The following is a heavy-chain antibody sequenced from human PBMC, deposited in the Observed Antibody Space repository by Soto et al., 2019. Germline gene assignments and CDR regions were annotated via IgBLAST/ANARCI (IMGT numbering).Heavy chain of an antibody. CDR3: ARDRYYYGSGSYYISWLDP. CDR1: GYTFTTYG. J-gene: IGHJ5*02. V-gene: IGHV1-18*04. Sequence: GASVKVSCKTSGYTFTTYGVSWVRQAPGQGLEWMGWISAYNGNTNYAQKLQGRVTITTDTSTSTAYMELRGLRSDDTAVYYCARDRYYYGSGSYYISWLDPWGQGTLVTVSS. CDR2: ISAYNGNT. D-gene: IGHD3-10*01.